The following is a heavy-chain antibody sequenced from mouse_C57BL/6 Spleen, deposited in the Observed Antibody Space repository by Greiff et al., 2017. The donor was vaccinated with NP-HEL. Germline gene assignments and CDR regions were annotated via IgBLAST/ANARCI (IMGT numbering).Heavy chain of an antibody. D-gene: IGHD1-1*01. J-gene: IGHJ1*03. Sequence: EVHLVESGGDLVKPGGSLKLSCAASGFTFSSYGMSWVRQTPDKRLEWVATIISGGSYTYYPDSVKGRFTISRDNAKNTLYLQMSSLKSEDTAMYYCARRGDYYGSSSNWYFDVWGTGTTVTVSS. CDR2: IISGGSYT. CDR1: GFTFSSYG. V-gene: IGHV5-6*01. CDR3: ARRGDYYGSSSNWYFDV.